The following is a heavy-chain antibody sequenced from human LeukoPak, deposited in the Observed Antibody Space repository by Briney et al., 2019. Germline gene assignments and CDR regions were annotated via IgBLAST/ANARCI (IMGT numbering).Heavy chain of an antibody. V-gene: IGHV3-9*01. Sequence: PGRSQRLSCAASGFTFDDYAMHWVRQAPGKGLEWVSGISWNSDIIGYADSVKGRFTISRDNAKNSLYLQMNSLRAEDTALYYCAKASGKYYYHGMDVWGQGSTVTVSS. D-gene: IGHD3-10*01. CDR3: AKASGKYYYHGMDV. CDR1: GFTFDDYA. CDR2: ISWNSDII. J-gene: IGHJ6*02.